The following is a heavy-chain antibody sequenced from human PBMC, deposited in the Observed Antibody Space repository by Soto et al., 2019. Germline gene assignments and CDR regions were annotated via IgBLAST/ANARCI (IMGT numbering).Heavy chain of an antibody. CDR2: IRNKANGYAT. CDR1: GFTFNIAA. Sequence: EVQLVDSGGGLVQPGGSLKLSCAASGFTFNIAAIHWVRQASGKGLEWVGLIRNKANGYATAYAASVRGRITVSRDDSKNTAFLEINSLKTEDTAVYYCARQGVALELDLWGQGTLVTVSS. CDR3: ARQGVALELDL. V-gene: IGHV3-73*01. J-gene: IGHJ5*02. D-gene: IGHD1-7*01.